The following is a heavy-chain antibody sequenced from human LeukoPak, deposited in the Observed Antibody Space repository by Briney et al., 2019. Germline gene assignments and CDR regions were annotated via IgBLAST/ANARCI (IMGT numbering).Heavy chain of an antibody. CDR1: GGSISSGSYY. CDR3: ARHGHSSAWWIPDY. V-gene: IGHV4-61*02. CDR2: IYTSGST. D-gene: IGHD6-19*01. J-gene: IGHJ4*02. Sequence: SETLSLTCTVSGGSISSGSYYWSWIRQPAGKGLEWIGRIYTSGSTNYNPSLKSRVTISVDTSKNQFSLKLSSVTASDTAVYYCARHGHSSAWWIPDYWGQGTLVTVSS.